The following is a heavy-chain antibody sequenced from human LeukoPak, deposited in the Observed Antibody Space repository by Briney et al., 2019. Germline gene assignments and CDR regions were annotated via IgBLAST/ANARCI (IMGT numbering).Heavy chain of an antibody. CDR2: INGNSGDT. CDR1: GYTFTDYY. CDR3: ARVQTTGLLEWLY. J-gene: IGHJ4*02. D-gene: IGHD3-3*01. Sequence: ASVKVSCKALGYTFTDYYMHWVRQAPGQGLEWMGWINGNSGDTKYAQKFQGRVTMTRDTSISTAYMELSRLRSDDTAIYYCARVQTTGLLEWLYWGQGALVTISS. V-gene: IGHV1-2*02.